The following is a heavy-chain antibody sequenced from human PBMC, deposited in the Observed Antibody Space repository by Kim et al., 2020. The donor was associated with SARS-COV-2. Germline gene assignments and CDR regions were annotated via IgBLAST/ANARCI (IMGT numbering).Heavy chain of an antibody. CDR3: TTEGAELLWFGELLD. J-gene: IGHJ4*02. D-gene: IGHD3-10*01. V-gene: IGHV3-15*01. Sequence: APVKGRLTISRDDSKNTLYLQMNSLKTEDTAVYYCTTEGAELLWFGELLDWGQGTLVTVSS.